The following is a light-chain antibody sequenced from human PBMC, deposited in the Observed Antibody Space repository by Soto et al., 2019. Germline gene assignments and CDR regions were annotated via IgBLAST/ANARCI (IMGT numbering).Light chain of an antibody. J-gene: IGKJ1*01. CDR3: QEYGSSRT. V-gene: IGKV3-20*01. CDR1: QSVSNNF. Sequence: EIVLTQSPGTLSLSTGERATLSCRASQSVSNNFLAWYQQKPGQAPRLLIYGASNRATGIPVRFSASGSGTDFTLTISRLEPEDFAVYYCQEYGSSRTLGQGTKVDIK. CDR2: GAS.